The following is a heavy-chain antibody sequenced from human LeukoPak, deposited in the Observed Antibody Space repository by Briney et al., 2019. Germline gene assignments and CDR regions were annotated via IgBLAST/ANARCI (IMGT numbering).Heavy chain of an antibody. V-gene: IGHV1-18*01. CDR1: GYTFTSYG. CDR3: ASAGIDRWELLTHAFDI. CDR2: ISAYNGNT. D-gene: IGHD4-23*01. J-gene: IGHJ3*02. Sequence: ASVKVSCKASGYTFTSYGISWVRQAPGQGLEWMGWISAYNGNTNYAQKLQGRVTMTTDTSTSTAYMELRSLRSDDTAVYYCASAGIDRWELLTHAFDIWGQGTMVTVSS.